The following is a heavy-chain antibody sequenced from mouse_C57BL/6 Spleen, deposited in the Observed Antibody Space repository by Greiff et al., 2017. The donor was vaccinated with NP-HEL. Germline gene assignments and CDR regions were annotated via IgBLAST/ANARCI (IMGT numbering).Heavy chain of an antibody. D-gene: IGHD1-1*01. J-gene: IGHJ1*03. Sequence: QVQLQQSGAELARPGASVKLSCKASGYTFTSYGISWVKQRTGQGLEWIGEIYPRSGNTYYNEKFKGKATLTADKSSSTAYMELRSLTSEDSAVYFCARSRAVSYGSSSWYFDVWGTGTTVTVSS. V-gene: IGHV1-81*01. CDR3: ARSRAVSYGSSSWYFDV. CDR2: IYPRSGNT. CDR1: GYTFTSYG.